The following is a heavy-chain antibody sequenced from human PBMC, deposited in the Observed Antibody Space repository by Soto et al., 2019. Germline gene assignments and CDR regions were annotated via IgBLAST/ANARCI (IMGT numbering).Heavy chain of an antibody. Sequence: QVQLVQSGAEVKRPGASVTVSCRSSGDTFNDYYIHWVRQAPVQGYEWMGWINPNGGVTKNAQKFQAWGSMTRDTSIRTVYMQLSRLRSDDTAVYYCARESGGATATLDYYYFYMDVWGTGTTVTVSS. V-gene: IGHV1-2*04. J-gene: IGHJ6*03. CDR3: ARESGGATATLDYYYFYMDV. D-gene: IGHD5-12*01. CDR1: GDTFNDYY. CDR2: INPNGGVT.